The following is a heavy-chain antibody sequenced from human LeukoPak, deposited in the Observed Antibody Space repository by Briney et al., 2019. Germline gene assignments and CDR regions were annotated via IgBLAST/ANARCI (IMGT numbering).Heavy chain of an antibody. Sequence: SETLSLTCTVSGGSISGYYWSWIRQPPGKRLEWIGYVYDTGATNYNPSLKSRFTISIDTSKNQFSLYLSSVTAADTALYYCARLPLIATTRGGFDPWGQGTLVTVSS. J-gene: IGHJ5*02. D-gene: IGHD1/OR15-1a*01. V-gene: IGHV4-59*08. CDR1: GGSISGYY. CDR3: ARLPLIATTRGGFDP. CDR2: VYDTGAT.